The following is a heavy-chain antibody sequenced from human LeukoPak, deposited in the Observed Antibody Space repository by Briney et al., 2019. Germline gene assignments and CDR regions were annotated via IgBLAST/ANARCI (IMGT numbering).Heavy chain of an antibody. CDR3: TTGYGDDLY. CDR2: IKSETDRGTT. D-gene: IGHD4-17*01. CDR1: GFTLSNAW. V-gene: IGHV3-15*01. J-gene: IGHJ4*02. Sequence: GGSLRLPCAASGFTLSNAWMICLPHAPGKGLEGVRRIKSETDRGTTDYAAAVKGRFTISRDDSKNTLYLQMNSLKTEDTAVYYCTTGYGDDLYWGQGTLVTVSS.